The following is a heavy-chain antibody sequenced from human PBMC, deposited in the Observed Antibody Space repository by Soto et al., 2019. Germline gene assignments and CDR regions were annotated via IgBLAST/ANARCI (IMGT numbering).Heavy chain of an antibody. Sequence: QVQLVQSGAEVKKPGASVKVSCKASGYTFTSYGITWVRQAPGQGLGWMGWISADNSNTNHAQKFQGRVTMTTDTSTSTGYMELRSLRSDDTAVYYCARKEVGATVKDFDYWGQGTLVTVSS. V-gene: IGHV1-18*01. CDR1: GYTFTSYG. J-gene: IGHJ4*02. CDR3: ARKEVGATVKDFDY. CDR2: ISADNSNT. D-gene: IGHD1-26*01.